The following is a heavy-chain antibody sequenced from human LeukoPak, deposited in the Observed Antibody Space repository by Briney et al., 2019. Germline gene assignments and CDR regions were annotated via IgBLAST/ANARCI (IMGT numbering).Heavy chain of an antibody. CDR1: GYTFTSYD. CDR2: MNPNSGNT. J-gene: IGHJ6*02. V-gene: IGHV1-8*01. D-gene: IGHD3-9*01. Sequence: GASVKVSCKASGYTFTSYDSNWVRQATGQGLEWMGWMNPNSGNTGYAQKFQGRVTMTRNTSISTAYMELSSLRSEDTAVYYCARNFFDAALYYYYGMDVWGQGTTVTVSS. CDR3: ARNFFDAALYYYYGMDV.